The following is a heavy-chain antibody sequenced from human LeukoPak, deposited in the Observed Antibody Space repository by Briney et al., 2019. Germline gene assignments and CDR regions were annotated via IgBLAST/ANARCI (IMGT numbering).Heavy chain of an antibody. CDR1: GGSFSGYY. CDR2: INHSGST. CDR3: ARGDYCSGGSCYSNWFDP. D-gene: IGHD2-15*01. V-gene: IGHV4-34*01. J-gene: IGHJ5*02. Sequence: PSETLSLTCAVYGGSFSGYYWGWIRQPPGKGLEWIGEINHSGSTNYNTSLKSRVTISVDTSKNQFSLKLSSVTAADTAVYYCARGDYCSGGSCYSNWFDPWGQGTLVTVSS.